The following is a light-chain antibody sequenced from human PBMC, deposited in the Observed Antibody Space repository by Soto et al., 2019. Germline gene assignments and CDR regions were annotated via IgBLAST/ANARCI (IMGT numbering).Light chain of an antibody. CDR2: GAS. J-gene: IGKJ2*01. CDR1: QSVSSH. Sequence: EIVLTQSPGTLSLSPGERATLSCRASQSVSSHLAWYQQRPGQAPRLLIYGASSRATGIPDRFSGSGSETEFTLTISSLQSEDFAVYYCQQYNNWPPYTFGQGTKVDIK. CDR3: QQYNNWPPYT. V-gene: IGKV3D-15*01.